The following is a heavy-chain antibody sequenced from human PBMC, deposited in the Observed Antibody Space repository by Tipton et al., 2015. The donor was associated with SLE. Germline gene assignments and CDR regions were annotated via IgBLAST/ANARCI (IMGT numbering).Heavy chain of an antibody. CDR2: MDYIWTP. CDR1: GGSLRGHY. D-gene: IGHD3-16*02. CDR3: VRGLKSGQLSRRSDAFDI. Sequence: TLSLTCTVSGGSLRGHYWCWIRQPPGKGLEWIGYMDYIWTPKYNPSLESRATISVDTFKNQWFLKLRSVTAADTAVYYCVRGLKSGQLSRRSDAFDIWGQGTNVTVSS. V-gene: IGHV4-59*11. J-gene: IGHJ3*02.